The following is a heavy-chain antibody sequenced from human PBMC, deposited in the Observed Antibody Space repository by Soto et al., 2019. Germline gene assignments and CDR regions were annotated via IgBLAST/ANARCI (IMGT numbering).Heavy chain of an antibody. D-gene: IGHD3-10*01. Sequence: GGSLRLSCAASGFTFSDHYMDWVLQAPGKGLEWVGRIRNRPNSYTTQYAASVKGRFAVLRDDSENLVYLQMNDLKTEDTAVYYCVRDSGRGFYFDYWGQGAQVTVSS. CDR1: GFTFSDHY. V-gene: IGHV3-72*01. CDR2: IRNRPNSYTT. J-gene: IGHJ4*02. CDR3: VRDSGRGFYFDY.